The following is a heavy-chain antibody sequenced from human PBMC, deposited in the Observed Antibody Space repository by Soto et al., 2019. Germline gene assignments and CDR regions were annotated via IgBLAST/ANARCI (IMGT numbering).Heavy chain of an antibody. CDR3: ARDTLSSSWYGGREYGMDV. CDR2: ISSSSSYI. Sequence: KPGGSLRLSCAASGFTFSSYSMNWVRQAPGKGLEWVSSISSSSSYIYYADSVKGRFTISRDNAKNSLYLQMNSLRAEDTAVYYCARDTLSSSWYGGREYGMDVWGQGTTVTVSS. J-gene: IGHJ6*02. D-gene: IGHD6-13*01. CDR1: GFTFSSYS. V-gene: IGHV3-21*01.